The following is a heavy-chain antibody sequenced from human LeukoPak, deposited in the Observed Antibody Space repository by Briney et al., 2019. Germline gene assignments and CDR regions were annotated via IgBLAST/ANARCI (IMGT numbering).Heavy chain of an antibody. Sequence: SQTLSLTCTVSGGSISSGSYYWSWIRQPAGKGLEWIGRIYTSGSTNYNPSLKSRVTTSVDTSKNQFSLKLSSVTAADTAVYYCARDLKTVASGNYYYYYGMDVWGQGTTVTVSS. CDR3: ARDLKTVASGNYYYYYGMDV. V-gene: IGHV4-61*02. CDR2: IYTSGST. CDR1: GGSISSGSYY. D-gene: IGHD4-23*01. J-gene: IGHJ6*02.